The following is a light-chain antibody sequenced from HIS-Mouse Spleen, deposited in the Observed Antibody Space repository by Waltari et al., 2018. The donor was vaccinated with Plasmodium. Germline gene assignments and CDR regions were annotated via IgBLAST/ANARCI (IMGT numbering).Light chain of an antibody. CDR3: YSAADNNRV. V-gene: IGLV3-27*01. J-gene: IGLJ3*02. CDR2: KDI. Sequence: SYELTQPSSVSVSPGQTARITCSGDVLAKKYDRWFQQKPGQAPVLVFYKDIERPSGIPERFSGSSSGTTVTLTISVAQVEDEADYYCYSAADNNRVFGGGTKLTVL. CDR1: VLAKKY.